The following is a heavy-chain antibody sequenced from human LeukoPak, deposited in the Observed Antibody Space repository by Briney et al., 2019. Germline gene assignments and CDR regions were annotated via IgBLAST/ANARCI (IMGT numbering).Heavy chain of an antibody. CDR1: GFTFGDYG. D-gene: IGHD5-12*01. CDR2: ISYDGSNK. V-gene: IGHV3-30*03. CDR3: ARHNHGYDWDF. J-gene: IGHJ4*02. Sequence: GRSLRLSCAASGFTFGDYGMHWVRQAPGKGLEWVAVISYDGSNKDYGDSVKGRFTISRDNSKNTLYLQMNSLRVEDTAVYYCARHNHGYDWDFWGQGTLVTVSS.